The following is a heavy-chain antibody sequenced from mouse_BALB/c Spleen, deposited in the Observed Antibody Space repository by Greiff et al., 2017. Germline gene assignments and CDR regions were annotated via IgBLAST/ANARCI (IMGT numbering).Heavy chain of an antibody. J-gene: IGHJ2*01. CDR1: GYTFTSYW. V-gene: IGHV1S81*02. CDR3: ARTGFDY. Sequence: QVQLQQPGAELVKPGASVKLSCKASGYTFTSYWMHWVKQRPGQGLEWIGEINPSNGRTNYNEKFKSKATLTVDKSSSTAYMQLSSLTSEDSAVYYFARTGFDYWGQGTTLTVSS. D-gene: IGHD4-1*01. CDR2: INPSNGRT.